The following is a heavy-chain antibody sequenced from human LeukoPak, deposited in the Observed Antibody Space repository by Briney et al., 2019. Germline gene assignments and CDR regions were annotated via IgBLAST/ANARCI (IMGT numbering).Heavy chain of an antibody. D-gene: IGHD3-9*01. CDR2: ISYDGSNK. CDR3: AKDGNPYDILTGYDP. Sequence: GRSLRLSCAASGFTFSSYGMHWVRQAPGKGLEWVAVISYDGSNKYYADSVKGRFTISRDNSKNTLYLQMNSLRAEDTAVYYCAKDGNPYDILTGYDPWGQGTLVTVSS. V-gene: IGHV3-30*18. J-gene: IGHJ5*02. CDR1: GFTFSSYG.